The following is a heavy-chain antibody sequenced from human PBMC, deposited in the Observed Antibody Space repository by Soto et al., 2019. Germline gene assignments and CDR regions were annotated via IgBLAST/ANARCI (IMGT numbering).Heavy chain of an antibody. CDR2: ISHTGST. J-gene: IGHJ4*02. Sequence: QVQLQESGPGLVKPSETLSLTCTVSGGSVSSNSYYWSWIRQPPGKGLEWIGYISHTGSTSYNPSLKSRVTISVDTSKNQFSLRLSSLTATDTAMYYCARADRSKYYGLPDYWGQGTLVIVSS. CDR1: GGSVSSNSYY. CDR3: ARADRSKYYGLPDY. D-gene: IGHD4-17*01. V-gene: IGHV4-61*01.